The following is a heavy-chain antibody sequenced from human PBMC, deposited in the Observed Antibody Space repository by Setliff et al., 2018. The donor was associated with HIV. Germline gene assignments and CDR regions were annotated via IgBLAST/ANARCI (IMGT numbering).Heavy chain of an antibody. CDR3: ARVDTILQFFDY. J-gene: IGHJ4*02. CDR1: GYSISSDYY. Sequence: ETLSPTCPVPGYSISSDYYWGWLRQSPGKGLDWIGTIYHSGSTYYNPALKSRVTIPVDPSTEQFSLGLTSVTAADTALYYCARVDTILQFFDYWGRGIAVTVSS. CDR2: IYHSGST. D-gene: IGHD5-18*01. V-gene: IGHV4-38-2*01.